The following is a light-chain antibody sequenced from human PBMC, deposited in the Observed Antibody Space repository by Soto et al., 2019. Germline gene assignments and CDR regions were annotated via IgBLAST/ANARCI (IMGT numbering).Light chain of an antibody. CDR3: SSYTGTNLYV. J-gene: IGLJ1*01. CDR1: SSDVGGYNS. CDR2: DVI. V-gene: IGLV2-8*01. Sequence: QSALTQPPSASGSPGQSVTISCTGTSSDVGGYNSVSWYQQHPGKAPKLMIYDVIKRPSGVPDRFSGSKSGNTASLTVSGLQAEDEADYYCSSYTGTNLYVFGTGTKLTVL.